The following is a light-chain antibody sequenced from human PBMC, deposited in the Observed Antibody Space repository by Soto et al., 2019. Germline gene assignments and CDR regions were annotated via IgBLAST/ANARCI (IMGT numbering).Light chain of an antibody. J-gene: IGLJ3*02. CDR1: SSNIGSNA. CDR2: SDH. CDR3: AACGDRLNTWV. Sequence: QSVLTQPPSASGTPGQRVTISCSGRSSNIGSNAVTWYQHFPGTAPKVLIYSDHHRPSGVPDRFSGSKSGTSASLAISCIRAEDEAEYFCAACGDRLNTWVFGVGTKLTVL. V-gene: IGLV1-44*01.